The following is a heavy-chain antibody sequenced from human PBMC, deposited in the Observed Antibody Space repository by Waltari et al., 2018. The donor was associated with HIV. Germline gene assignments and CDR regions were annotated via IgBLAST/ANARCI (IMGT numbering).Heavy chain of an antibody. CDR1: RLHFSSFA. CDR2: ISYYGDNK. D-gene: IGHD6-19*01. Sequence: QVPLVASGGGVVQPGRSLRLSCAASRLHFSSFAMHWVRQAPGKGLEWVAVISYYGDNKYYADSVKGRFTISRDNSKNTLYLQMNSLRAEDTAVYYCAKGASGWSPGYWGQGTLVTVSS. CDR3: AKGASGWSPGY. V-gene: IGHV3-30*18. J-gene: IGHJ4*02.